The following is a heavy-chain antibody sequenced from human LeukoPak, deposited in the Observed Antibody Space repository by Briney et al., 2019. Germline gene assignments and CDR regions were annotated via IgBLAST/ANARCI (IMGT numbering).Heavy chain of an antibody. D-gene: IGHD1-26*01. CDR3: ARGHQGGSYLF. CDR1: GGTFSSYA. V-gene: IGHV1-69*05. J-gene: IGHJ4*02. CDR2: IIPIFGTA. Sequence: SVKVSCKASGGTFSSYAISWVRQAPGQGLEWMGGIIPIFGTANYAQKFQGRVSVTTDASISTVYMELSSLRPDDTAVYYCARGHQGGSYLFWGQGTLVTVSS.